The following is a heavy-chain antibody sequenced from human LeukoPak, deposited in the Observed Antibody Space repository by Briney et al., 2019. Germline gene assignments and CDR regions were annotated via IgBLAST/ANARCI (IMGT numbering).Heavy chain of an antibody. CDR1: GSSISYYY. CDR2: IHSSGST. D-gene: IGHD6-19*01. CDR3: ARDPHGSSGWYDY. J-gene: IGHJ4*02. V-gene: IGHV4-4*07. Sequence: PSETLSLTCTVSGSSISYYYWTWIRQPAGKGLEWIGRIHSSGSTNYNPSLKSRVTMSVDTSKNQFSLRLSSVTAADTAVYYCARDPHGSSGWYDYWGQGILVTVSS.